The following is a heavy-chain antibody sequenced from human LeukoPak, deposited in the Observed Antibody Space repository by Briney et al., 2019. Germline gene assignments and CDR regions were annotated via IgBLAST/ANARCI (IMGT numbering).Heavy chain of an antibody. CDR3: AKTTTGYSSGRYPGWPADY. CDR2: IFGSGGSA. CDR1: GFTFNSYA. V-gene: IGHV3-23*01. J-gene: IGHJ4*02. Sequence: PGGSLTLSCAAYGFTFNSYAMYWVRQAPGKRLEWVSGIFGSGGSAHYADSVKGRFTISRDNSKNTVYLQMSSLRAEDTAVYYCAKTTTGYSSGRYPGWPADYWGQGSLVTVSS. D-gene: IGHD6-19*01.